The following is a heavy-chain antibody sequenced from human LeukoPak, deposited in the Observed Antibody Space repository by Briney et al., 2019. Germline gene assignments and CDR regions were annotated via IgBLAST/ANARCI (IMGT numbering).Heavy chain of an antibody. CDR1: GFTVSSNY. CDR2: IYSGGST. CDR3: ARSLAAAGPYYYYYYMDV. V-gene: IGHV3-53*01. D-gene: IGHD6-13*01. Sequence: GGSLRLSCAASGFTVSSNYMSWVRQAPGKGLEWVSVIYSGGSTYYADSVKGRFTISRDNSKNTLYLQMNSLRAEDTAVYYCARSLAAAGPYYYYYYMDVWGKGTTVTVSS. J-gene: IGHJ6*03.